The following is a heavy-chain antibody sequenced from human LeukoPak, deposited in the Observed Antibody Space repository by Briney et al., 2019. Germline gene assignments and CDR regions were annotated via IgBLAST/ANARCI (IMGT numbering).Heavy chain of an antibody. V-gene: IGHV3-21*01. Sequence: PGGSLRLSCAASGLTFSSYSMNWVRQAPGKGLEWVSSISSSSSYIYYADSVKGRFTISRDNAKNSLYLQMNSLRAEDTAVYYCARDLGRGIVVDPFDYWGQGTLVTVSS. D-gene: IGHD3-22*01. J-gene: IGHJ4*02. CDR1: GLTFSSYS. CDR2: ISSSSSYI. CDR3: ARDLGRGIVVDPFDY.